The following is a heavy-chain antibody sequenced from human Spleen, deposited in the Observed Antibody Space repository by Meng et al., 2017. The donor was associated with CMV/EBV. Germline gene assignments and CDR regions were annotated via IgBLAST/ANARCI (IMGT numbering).Heavy chain of an antibody. CDR1: GFTFSSYW. V-gene: IGHV3-7*01. CDR2: INQNGREI. D-gene: IGHD5-12*01. Sequence: GESLKISCAASGFTFSSYWMSWVRQAPGKGLEWVANINQNGREIYYVDSVKGRFTISRDNAKNSLYLQMNTLRAEDTAVYYCAREGYSGYPGDYWGQGTLVTVSS. CDR3: AREGYSGYPGDY. J-gene: IGHJ4*02.